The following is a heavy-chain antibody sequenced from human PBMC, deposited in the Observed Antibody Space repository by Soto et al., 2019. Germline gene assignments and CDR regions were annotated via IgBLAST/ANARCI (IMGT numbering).Heavy chain of an antibody. D-gene: IGHD3-9*01. CDR2: ISAYSGNT. Sequence: QVQLVQSGAEVKKPGASVKVSCKASGYTFTSYGISWVRQAPGQGLEWMGWISAYSGNTNYAENLQGRVTMTTDTSTSTAYMELRSLRSDDTAVYYCARQYDILTGYYLEVGYWGQGTLVTVSS. V-gene: IGHV1-18*01. CDR1: GYTFTSYG. J-gene: IGHJ4*02. CDR3: ARQYDILTGYYLEVGY.